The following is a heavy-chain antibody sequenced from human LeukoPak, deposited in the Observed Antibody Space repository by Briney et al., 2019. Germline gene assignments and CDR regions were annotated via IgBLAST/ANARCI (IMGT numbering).Heavy chain of an antibody. CDR1: GGTFSSYA. D-gene: IGHD2-2*01. Sequence: ASVKVSCKASGGTFSSYAISWVRQAPGQGLEWMGGIIPIFGTANYAQKFQGRVTITADESTSTAYMELSSLRSGDTAAYYCARGQLQPSWFDPWGQGTLVTVSS. CDR3: ARGQLQPSWFDP. CDR2: IIPIFGTA. J-gene: IGHJ5*02. V-gene: IGHV1-69*13.